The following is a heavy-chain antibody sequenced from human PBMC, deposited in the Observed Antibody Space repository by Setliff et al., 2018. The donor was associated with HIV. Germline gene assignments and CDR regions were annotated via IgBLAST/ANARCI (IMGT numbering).Heavy chain of an antibody. J-gene: IGHJ4*02. D-gene: IGHD1-26*01. CDR1: AFTFGNYA. CDR2: ISGRGGSQ. CDR3: AKDIGTTHLYYFDS. V-gene: IGHV3-23*01. Sequence: GGSLRLSCAASAFTFGNYAMSWVRQAPGKGLEWVAAISGRGGSQYYADSVRGRFTVSRDNSKNTLYLQMSSLRAEDTAVYYCAKDIGTTHLYYFDSWGQGTLVTVSS.